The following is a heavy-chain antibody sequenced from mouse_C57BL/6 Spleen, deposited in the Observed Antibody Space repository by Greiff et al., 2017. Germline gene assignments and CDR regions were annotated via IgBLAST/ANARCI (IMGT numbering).Heavy chain of an antibody. D-gene: IGHD1-1*01. J-gene: IGHJ1*03. CDR3: ARNYYGSSYLYWYFDV. Sequence: EVQLVESGGGLVKPGGSLKLSCAASGFTFSDYGMHWVRQAPEKGLEWVAYISSGSSTIYYADTVKGRFTISSDNAKNTLFLQMTSLRSEDTAMYYCARNYYGSSYLYWYFDVWGTGTTVTVSS. V-gene: IGHV5-17*01. CDR1: GFTFSDYG. CDR2: ISSGSSTI.